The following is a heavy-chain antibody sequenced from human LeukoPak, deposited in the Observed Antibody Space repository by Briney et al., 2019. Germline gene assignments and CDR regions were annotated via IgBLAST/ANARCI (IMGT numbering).Heavy chain of an antibody. CDR2: ISYDGSNK. J-gene: IGHJ6*03. Sequence: GGSLRLSCAASGFTFSSYGMHWVRQAPGKGLEWVAVISYDGSNKYYADSVKGRFTISRDNSKNTLYLQMNSLRAEDTAVYYCAKGGTIFGVVMNYYYYYMDVWGKGTTVTVSS. V-gene: IGHV3-30*18. CDR1: GFTFSSYG. CDR3: AKGGTIFGVVMNYYYYYMDV. D-gene: IGHD3-3*01.